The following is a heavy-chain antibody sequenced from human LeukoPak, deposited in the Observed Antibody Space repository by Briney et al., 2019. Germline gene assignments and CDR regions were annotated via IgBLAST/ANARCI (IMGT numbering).Heavy chain of an antibody. J-gene: IGHJ5*02. D-gene: IGHD3-9*01. CDR2: IKQDGSEK. CDR3: VKRTDVLTGYYNA. CDR1: GFTFSTYW. Sequence: GGSLRLSCATSGFTFSTYWMSWVRQAPGMGLEWVANIKQDGSEKYYVDSVKGRFTISRDNSKNALYLQMNSLRGDDTAVYYCVKRTDVLTGYYNAWGLGTLVTVSS. V-gene: IGHV3-7*03.